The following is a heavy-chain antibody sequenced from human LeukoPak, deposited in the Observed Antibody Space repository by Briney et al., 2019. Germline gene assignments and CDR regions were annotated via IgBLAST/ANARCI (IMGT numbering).Heavy chain of an antibody. Sequence: SVKVSCKASGGTFSGYAISWVRHAPGQGLEWMGGIIPIFGTANYAQKFQGRVTITADKSTSTAYMELSSLRSEDTAVYYCARTPYCSGGSCYSGYFDYWGQGTLVTVSS. V-gene: IGHV1-69*06. CDR2: IIPIFGTA. CDR1: GGTFSGYA. CDR3: ARTPYCSGGSCYSGYFDY. D-gene: IGHD2-15*01. J-gene: IGHJ4*02.